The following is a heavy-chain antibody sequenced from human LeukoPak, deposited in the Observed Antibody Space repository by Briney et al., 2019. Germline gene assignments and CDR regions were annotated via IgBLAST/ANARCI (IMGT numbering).Heavy chain of an antibody. CDR2: ISWNSGSI. Sequence: GGSLRLSCAASGFTFDDYAMHWVRQAPGKGLEWVSGISWNSGSIGYADSVKGRFTISRDNAKNSLYLQMNSLRAEDMALYYCAKDTQYDFWSGYWDYWGQGTLVTVSP. CDR1: GFTFDDYA. D-gene: IGHD3-3*01. J-gene: IGHJ4*02. V-gene: IGHV3-9*03. CDR3: AKDTQYDFWSGYWDY.